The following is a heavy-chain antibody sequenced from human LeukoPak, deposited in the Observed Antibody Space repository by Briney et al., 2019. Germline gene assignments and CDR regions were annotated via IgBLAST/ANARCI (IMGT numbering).Heavy chain of an antibody. J-gene: IGHJ4*02. V-gene: IGHV1-2*02. CDR2: IHPDSGGS. D-gene: IGHD2-15*01. Sequence: GASVKVSCKASRYTFTGYYIHWVRQSPGQGLEWMGWIHPDSGGSNCAQKFQGRVTLTRDTSINTAYMELSSLRSDDTAMYHCARPPRGYCSGGSCFDYWGQGTPVTVSS. CDR3: ARPPRGYCSGGSCFDY. CDR1: RYTFTGYY.